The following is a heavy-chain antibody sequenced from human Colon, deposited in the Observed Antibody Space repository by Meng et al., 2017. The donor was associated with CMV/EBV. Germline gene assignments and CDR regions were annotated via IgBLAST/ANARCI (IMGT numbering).Heavy chain of an antibody. CDR1: GASVSSNDAT. D-gene: IGHD6-13*01. CDR2: TYYRSTWYN. Sequence: VRWEHAGPGVVDPSPTPLRTFCSFGASVSSNDATWEWIRQSPSGGLGWLGRTYYRSTWYNDYAESVRSRISINPDTSKNHFSLQLNSVTPEDTAMYYCVRLRGNSWLDYWGQGTLVTVSS. CDR3: VRLRGNSWLDY. V-gene: IGHV6-1*01. J-gene: IGHJ4*02.